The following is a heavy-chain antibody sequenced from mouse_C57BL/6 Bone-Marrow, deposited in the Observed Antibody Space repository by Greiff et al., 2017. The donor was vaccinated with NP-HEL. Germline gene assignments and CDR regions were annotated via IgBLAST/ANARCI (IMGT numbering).Heavy chain of an antibody. V-gene: IGHV5-6*01. CDR3: ARQGSNYLYWYFDV. CDR1: GFTFSSYG. D-gene: IGHD2-5*01. J-gene: IGHJ1*03. CDR2: ISSGGSYT. Sequence: EVQVVESGGDLVKPGGSLKLSCAASGFTFSSYGMSWVRQTPDKRLEWVATISSGGSYTYYPDSVKGRFTISRDNAKNTLYLQMSSLKSEDTAMYYCARQGSNYLYWYFDVWGTGTTVTVAS.